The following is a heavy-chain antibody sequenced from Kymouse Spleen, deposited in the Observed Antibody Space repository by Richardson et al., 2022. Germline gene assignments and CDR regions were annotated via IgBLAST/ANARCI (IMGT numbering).Heavy chain of an antibody. Sequence: EVQLVESGGGLVQPGGSLRLSCAASGFTFSSYWMSWVRQAPGKGLEWVANIKQDGSEKYYVDSVKGRFTISRDNAKNSLYLQMNSLRAEDTAVYYCARETSITGTSLFDYWGQGTLVTVSS. CDR3: ARETSITGTSLFDY. J-gene: IGHJ4*02. CDR1: GFTFSSYW. V-gene: IGHV3-7*01. D-gene: IGHD1-7*01. CDR2: IKQDGSEK.